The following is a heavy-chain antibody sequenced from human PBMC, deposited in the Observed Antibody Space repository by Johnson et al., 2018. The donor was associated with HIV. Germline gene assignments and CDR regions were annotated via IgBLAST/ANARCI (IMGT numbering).Heavy chain of an antibody. J-gene: IGHJ3*01. CDR3: ARDATPWGGDYVGYAFDL. CDR2: ISYDGSNK. Sequence: QVQLVESGGGWVKPGGSLSLSCAASGFTFSSYAMHWVRQAPGKGLEWVAVISYDGSNKYYADSVTGRFTISRDNAKTSLFLRMNSLRAEDSAIYYCARDATPWGGDYVGYAFDLWGQGTMVTVSS. CDR1: GFTFSSYA. D-gene: IGHD4-17*01. V-gene: IGHV3-30*04.